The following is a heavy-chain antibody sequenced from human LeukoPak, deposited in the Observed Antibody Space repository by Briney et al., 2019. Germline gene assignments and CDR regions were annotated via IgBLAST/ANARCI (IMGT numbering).Heavy chain of an antibody. D-gene: IGHD3-22*01. V-gene: IGHV3-23*01. J-gene: IGHJ1*01. Sequence: PGGSLRLSCAASGFTFGSYGMSWVRQAPGKGLEWVSFITPNADRASYADSVKGRFTISRDNPRNTLYMQMNSLRDEDTVVYYCAIMHGYYDGSGYWVQWGQGTLVTVSS. CDR1: GFTFGSYG. CDR2: ITPNADRA. CDR3: AIMHGYYDGSGYWVQ.